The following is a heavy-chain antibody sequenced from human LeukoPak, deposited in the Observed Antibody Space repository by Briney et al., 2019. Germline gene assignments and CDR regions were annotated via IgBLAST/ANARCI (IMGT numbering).Heavy chain of an antibody. CDR1: GFTFSSYW. D-gene: IGHD1-26*01. J-gene: IGHJ4*02. CDR3: ARVSGSSLDY. CDR2: ISSSGSTI. Sequence: GGSLRLSCAASGFTFSSYWMSWVRQAPGKGLEWVSYISSSGSTIYYADSVKGRFTISRDNAKNSLYLQMNSLRAEDTAVYYCARVSGSSLDYWDQGTLVTVSS. V-gene: IGHV3-48*04.